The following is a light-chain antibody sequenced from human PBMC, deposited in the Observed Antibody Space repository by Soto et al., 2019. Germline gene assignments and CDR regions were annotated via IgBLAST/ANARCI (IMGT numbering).Light chain of an antibody. CDR2: GAS. CDR3: QQYDNSPLT. Sequence: DIVLTQSPGTLSLSPGERAALSCRASQSVSSSYLAWYQQKPGQAPRLLIYGASNRATGIADRFSGSGSGTDFTLTISRLEHEHFAVYYCQQYDNSPLTFGGGTKVDIK. CDR1: QSVSSSY. J-gene: IGKJ4*01. V-gene: IGKV3-20*01.